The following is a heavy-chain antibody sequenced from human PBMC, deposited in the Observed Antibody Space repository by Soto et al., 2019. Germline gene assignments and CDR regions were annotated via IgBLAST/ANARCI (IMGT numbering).Heavy chain of an antibody. D-gene: IGHD2-2*01. CDR2: IYSGGST. V-gene: IGHV3-53*01. J-gene: IGHJ5*02. CDR1: GFTVSSNY. CDR3: ARVPPKYCISTSCYANWFDP. Sequence: PGGSLRLSCAASGFTVSSNYMSWVRQAPGKGLEWVSVIYSGGSTYYADSVKGRFTISRDNSKNTLYLQMNSLRAEDTAVYYCARVPPKYCISTSCYANWFDPWGQGTLVTVSS.